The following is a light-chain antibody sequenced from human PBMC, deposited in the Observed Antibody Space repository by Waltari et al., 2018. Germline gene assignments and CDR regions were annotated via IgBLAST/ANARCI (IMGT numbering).Light chain of an antibody. CDR2: DVN. J-gene: IGLJ3*02. CDR1: STDVGRYNY. V-gene: IGLV2-14*03. CDR3: SSYTADTTRV. Sequence: QSPLTQPASVSGSPGQSITISCSGTSTDVGRYNYLSWFQQLPGKPPKLMIYDVNNRPSGVSTRFSGSKSGNTASLTISGLQAEDEADYYCSSYTADTTRVFGGGTKLTVL.